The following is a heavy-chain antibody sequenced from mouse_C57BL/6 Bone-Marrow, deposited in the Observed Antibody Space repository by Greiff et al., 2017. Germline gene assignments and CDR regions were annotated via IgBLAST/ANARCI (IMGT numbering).Heavy chain of an antibody. CDR2: ISSGGSYT. D-gene: IGHD1-1*01. J-gene: IGHJ1*03. V-gene: IGHV5-6*02. CDR1: GFTFSSYG. CDR3: ARRGLRWYFDV. Sequence: DVMLVASGGDLVKPGGSLKLSCAASGFTFSSYGMSWVRQTPDKRLEWVATISSGGSYTYYLDSVKGRFTISRDNAKNTLYLQMSSLKSEDTAMYYCARRGLRWYFDVWGTGTTVTVSS.